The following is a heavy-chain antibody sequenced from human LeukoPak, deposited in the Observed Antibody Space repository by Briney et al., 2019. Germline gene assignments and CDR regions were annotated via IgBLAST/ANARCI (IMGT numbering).Heavy chain of an antibody. Sequence: GGSLRLSCAASGFMLINHGMNWVRQAPGKGLEWDSYISASSDNIHYAESVKGRFTISRDNAENSLCLQMSSLRGEDTAVYYCARDGSGWYYFDYWGQGTLVTVSS. D-gene: IGHD6-19*01. CDR3: ARDGSGWYYFDY. CDR2: ISASSDNI. V-gene: IGHV3-48*01. J-gene: IGHJ4*02. CDR1: GFMLINHG.